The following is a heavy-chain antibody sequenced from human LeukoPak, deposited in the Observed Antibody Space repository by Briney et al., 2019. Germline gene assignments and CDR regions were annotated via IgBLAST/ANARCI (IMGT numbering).Heavy chain of an antibody. Sequence: GGSLRLSCAASGFTFSSYGMHWVRQAPGKGLEWVAVISYAGSTKYYADSVKGRFTISRDNSKNTLYLQMNSLRAEDTAVYYCAKVNLVPGYSITHFDYWGQGTLVTVSS. CDR2: ISYAGSTK. V-gene: IGHV3-30*18. CDR1: GFTFSSYG. D-gene: IGHD6-13*01. J-gene: IGHJ4*02. CDR3: AKVNLVPGYSITHFDY.